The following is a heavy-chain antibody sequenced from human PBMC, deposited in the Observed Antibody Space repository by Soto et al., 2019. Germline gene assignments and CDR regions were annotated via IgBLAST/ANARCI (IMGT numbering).Heavy chain of an antibody. J-gene: IGHJ6*02. CDR3: ARGHYGSGHYQYYYGMDV. V-gene: IGHV4-30-2*01. Sequence: QLQLQESGSGLVKPSQTLSLTCAVSGGSISSGGVSWTWIGQPPGKGLEWSGYIYHSGNTYYNPSLNSRVTISVDRSKNQFSLKLSSVTAADTAVYYCARGHYGSGHYQYYYGMDVWGQGTTVTVSS. CDR1: GGSISSGGVS. CDR2: IYHSGNT. D-gene: IGHD3-10*01.